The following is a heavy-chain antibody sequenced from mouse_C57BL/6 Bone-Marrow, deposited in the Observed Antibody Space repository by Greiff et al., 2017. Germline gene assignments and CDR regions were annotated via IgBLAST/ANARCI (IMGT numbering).Heavy chain of an antibody. V-gene: IGHV1-55*01. D-gene: IGHD2-2*01. CDR1: GYAFTSYW. CDR3: AIYYGYPYYLDY. Sequence: QVQLQQPGAELVKPGASVKMSCEASGYAFTSYWINWVKQRPGQGLEWIGDIYPGSGSPNYNEKFKSKATLTVDTSSSTAYMQLSSLTSEDSAVYYCAIYYGYPYYLDYWGQGTTLTVSS. J-gene: IGHJ2*01. CDR2: IYPGSGSP.